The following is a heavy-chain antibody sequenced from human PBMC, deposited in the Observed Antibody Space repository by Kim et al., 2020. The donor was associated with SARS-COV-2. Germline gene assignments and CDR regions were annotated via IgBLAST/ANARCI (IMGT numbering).Heavy chain of an antibody. J-gene: IGHJ4*02. Sequence: GGSLRLSCAASGFTFSSYGMHWVRQAPGKGLEWVAVISYDGSNKYYADSVKGRFTISRDNSKNTLYLQMNSLRAEDTAVYYCARDSSSWYQNPRFDYWGQGTLVTVSS. V-gene: IGHV3-33*05. CDR1: GFTFSSYG. CDR2: ISYDGSNK. D-gene: IGHD6-13*01. CDR3: ARDSSSWYQNPRFDY.